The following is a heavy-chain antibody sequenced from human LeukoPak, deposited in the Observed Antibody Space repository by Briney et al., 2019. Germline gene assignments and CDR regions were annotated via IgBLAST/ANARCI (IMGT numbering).Heavy chain of an antibody. J-gene: IGHJ4*02. Sequence: SETLSLTCTVSGGSVSSGSYYWSWIRQPPGKGLEWIGYIYYSGSTNYNPSLKSRVTISVDTSENQFSLKLSSVTAADTAVYYCARDGASLDGDYYFDYWGQGTLVTVSS. V-gene: IGHV4-61*01. CDR1: GGSVSSGSYY. CDR3: ARDGASLDGDYYFDY. D-gene: IGHD4-17*01. CDR2: IYYSGST.